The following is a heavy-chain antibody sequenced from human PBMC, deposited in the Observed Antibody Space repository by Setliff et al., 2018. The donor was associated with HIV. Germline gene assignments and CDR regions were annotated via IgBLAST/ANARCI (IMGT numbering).Heavy chain of an antibody. CDR1: GFTFSNYA. Sequence: GGSLRLSCAASGFTFSNYAMGWVRQVPGKGLEWVASISNTGRNTYYGDSVKGRFIISRDNSKNTAYLQMSSLRDEDTAIYYCARDTSRSDESAFDIWGQGTMVTVSS. J-gene: IGHJ3*02. D-gene: IGHD6-19*01. V-gene: IGHV3-23*01. CDR3: ARDTSRSDESAFDI. CDR2: ISNTGRNT.